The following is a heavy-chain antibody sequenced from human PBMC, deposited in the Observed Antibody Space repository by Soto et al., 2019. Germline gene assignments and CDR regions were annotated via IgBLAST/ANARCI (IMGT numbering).Heavy chain of an antibody. Sequence: EVQLVESGGGLVKPGGSLRLSCAASGFTFSSYSMNWVRQAPGKGLEWVSSISSSSSYIYYAASVKGRFTLSRDNAKNSLYLQLNSLRAEDTAVYYCARDGGIAVTNASDILGQGTMVTVSS. CDR2: ISSSSSYI. CDR1: GFTFSSYS. V-gene: IGHV3-21*01. CDR3: ARDGGIAVTNASDI. J-gene: IGHJ3*02. D-gene: IGHD6-19*01.